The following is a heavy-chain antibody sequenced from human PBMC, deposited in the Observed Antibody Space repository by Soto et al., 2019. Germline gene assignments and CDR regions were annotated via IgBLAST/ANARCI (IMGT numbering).Heavy chain of an antibody. V-gene: IGHV3-66*01. Sequence: EVQLVESGGGLVQPGGSLRLSCAASGFTFSSSEMNWVRQAPGKGLEWVSVIYGGNSTSYADSVKGRFTISRDNSKNTLYLQMNSLRAEDTAVYYCARKTTALRGGYWGQGTLVTVSS. D-gene: IGHD4-17*01. CDR3: ARKTTALRGGY. CDR2: IYGGNST. CDR1: GFTFSSSE. J-gene: IGHJ4*02.